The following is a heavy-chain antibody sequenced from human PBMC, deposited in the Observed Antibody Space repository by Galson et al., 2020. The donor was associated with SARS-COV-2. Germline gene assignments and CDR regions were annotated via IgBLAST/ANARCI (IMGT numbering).Heavy chain of an antibody. D-gene: IGHD3-9*01. CDR3: AKLTHGPTSDY. CDR1: GFTFDDYA. V-gene: IGHV3-9*01. Sequence: GGSLRLSCAASGFTFDDYAMHWVRQAPGKGLEWVSGISWNSGSIGYADSVKGRFTISRDNAKNSLYLQMNSLRAEDTALYYCAKLTHGPTSDYWGQGTLVTVSS. CDR2: ISWNSGSI. J-gene: IGHJ4*02.